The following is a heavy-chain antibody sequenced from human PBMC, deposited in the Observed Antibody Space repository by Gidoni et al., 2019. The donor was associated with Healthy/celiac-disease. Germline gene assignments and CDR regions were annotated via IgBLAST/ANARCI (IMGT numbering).Heavy chain of an antibody. CDR2: IIPILGIA. J-gene: IGHJ4*02. CDR3: AGTYYYDSSGYHNPFDY. Sequence: QVQLVQSGAEVKKPGSSVKVSCKASGGTFSSYTISWVRQAPGQGLAWMGRIIPILGIANYAQKFQGRVTITADKSTSTAYMELSSLRSEDTAVYYCAGTYYYDSSGYHNPFDYWGQGTLVTVSS. CDR1: GGTFSSYT. V-gene: IGHV1-69*02. D-gene: IGHD3-22*01.